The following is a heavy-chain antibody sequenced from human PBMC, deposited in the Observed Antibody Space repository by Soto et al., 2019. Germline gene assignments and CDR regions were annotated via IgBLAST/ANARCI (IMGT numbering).Heavy chain of an antibody. V-gene: IGHV3-21*01. CDR1: GFTFTRYS. J-gene: IGHJ4*02. Sequence: PGGSLRLSCAASGFTFTRYSMNWVRQAPGKGLEWVSSISSTTNYIYYADSMKGRFTVSRDNAKNSVYLEMSSLSAEDTAVYYCARESGDLTSNFDYWGQGTLVTVSS. CDR3: ARESGDLTSNFDY. CDR2: ISSTTNYI. D-gene: IGHD3-10*01.